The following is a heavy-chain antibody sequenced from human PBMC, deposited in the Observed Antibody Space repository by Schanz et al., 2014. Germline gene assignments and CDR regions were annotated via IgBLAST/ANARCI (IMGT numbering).Heavy chain of an antibody. J-gene: IGHJ4*02. CDR2: ISYDGNNE. Sequence: QVQLVESGGGVVQSGRSRRLSCEASGFTFSRYGMHWVRQAPGRGLEWVAVISYDGNNEDYADSVKGRFSISRDNSQNTLYLQMDSLRPEDTAVYFCAKDTGYCHGGACYCFEYWGLGILVTVSS. CDR3: AKDTGYCHGGACYCFEY. D-gene: IGHD2-8*02. V-gene: IGHV3-30*18. CDR1: GFTFSRYG.